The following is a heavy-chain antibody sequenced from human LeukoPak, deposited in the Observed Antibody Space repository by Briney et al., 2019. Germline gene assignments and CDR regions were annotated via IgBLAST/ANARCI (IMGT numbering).Heavy chain of an antibody. J-gene: IGHJ5*02. CDR1: GFSLSTSGVG. D-gene: IGHD3-16*02. CDR3: ARLHNYDYVWGSYRPNWFDP. Sequence: ESGPTLVKPTQTLTLTCTFSGFSLSTSGVGVGWIRQPPGKALEWLALIYWNDDKRYSPSLKSRLTITKDTSKNQVVLTMTNMGPVDTATYYCARLHNYDYVWGSYRPNWFDPWGQGTLVTVSS. CDR2: IYWNDDK. V-gene: IGHV2-5*01.